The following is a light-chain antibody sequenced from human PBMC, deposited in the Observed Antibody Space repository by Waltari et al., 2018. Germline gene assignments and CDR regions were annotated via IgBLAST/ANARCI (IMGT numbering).Light chain of an antibody. V-gene: IGLV7-43*01. J-gene: IGLJ3*02. CDR3: LLFYGGANWV. CDR2: STS. CDR1: PGAVTTGYY. Sequence: QTVVTQEPSLTVSPGGAVTHTCASIPGAVTTGYYPTWFQQKPGLAPRALIYSTSDKPPWTPARFSGSLLGGKAALTLSGVQPEDEAEYYCLLFYGGANWVFGGGTKLTV.